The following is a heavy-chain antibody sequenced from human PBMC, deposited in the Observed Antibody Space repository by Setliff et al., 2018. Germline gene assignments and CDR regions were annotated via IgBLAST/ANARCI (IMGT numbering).Heavy chain of an antibody. CDR3: ARHVKVATEYFDC. D-gene: IGHD5-12*01. CDR2: IYASGST. Sequence: ASETLSLTCTVSGGSISSYYWSWIRQPPGKGLEWIGYIYASGSTNYNPSLKSRVTLSVDTSKNQFSLKVSSVTAADTAVYYCARHVKVATEYFDCWGQGTLVTVSS. CDR1: GGSISSYY. V-gene: IGHV4-59*08. J-gene: IGHJ4*02.